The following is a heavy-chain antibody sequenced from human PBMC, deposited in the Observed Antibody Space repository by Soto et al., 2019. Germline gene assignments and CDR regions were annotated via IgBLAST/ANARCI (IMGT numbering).Heavy chain of an antibody. J-gene: IGHJ6*02. V-gene: IGHV4-59*01. D-gene: IGHD2-2*01. CDR3: ARDRLPYCSSTSCYDYYGMDV. CDR2: IYYSGST. CDR1: GGSISSYY. Sequence: LSLTCTVSGGSISSYYWSWIRQPPGKGLEWIGYIYYSGSTNYNPSLKSRVTISVDTSKNQFSLKLSSVTAADTAVYYCARDRLPYCSSTSCYDYYGMDVWGQGTTVTVSS.